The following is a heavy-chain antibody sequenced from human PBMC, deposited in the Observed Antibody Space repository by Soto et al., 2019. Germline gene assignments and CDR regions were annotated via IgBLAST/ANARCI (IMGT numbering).Heavy chain of an antibody. V-gene: IGHV4-34*01. CDR1: GGSFSGYY. J-gene: IGHJ3*02. Sequence: QVQLQQWGAGLLKPSETLSLTCAVYGGSFSGYYWSWIRQPPGKGLEWIGEINHSGSTNYNPSLKSRVTISVDTSKNQFSLKLSSVTAADTAVYYCARAYYDILTGSRGGPGDAFDIWGQGTMVTVSS. CDR2: INHSGST. CDR3: ARAYYDILTGSRGGPGDAFDI. D-gene: IGHD3-9*01.